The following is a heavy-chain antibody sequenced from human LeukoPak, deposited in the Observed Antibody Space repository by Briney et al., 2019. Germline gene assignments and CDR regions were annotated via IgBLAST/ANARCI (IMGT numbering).Heavy chain of an antibody. J-gene: IGHJ4*02. V-gene: IGHV7-4-1*02. Sequence: GASVKVSCKASGYTFTNYGITWVRQAPGQGLEWMGWITTNTGNPTYAQGFTGRFVFSLDTSVSTAYLQISSLKAEDTAVYYCARDASTIRFDYWGQGTLVTVSS. D-gene: IGHD5-24*01. CDR1: GYTFTNYG. CDR2: ITTNTGNP. CDR3: ARDASTIRFDY.